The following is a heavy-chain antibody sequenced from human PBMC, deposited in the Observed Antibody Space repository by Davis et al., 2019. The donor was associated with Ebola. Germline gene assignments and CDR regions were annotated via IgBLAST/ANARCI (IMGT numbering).Heavy chain of an antibody. Sequence: KVSCKGSGYSFTSYWIGWVRQMPGKGLEWMGIIYPGDSDTRYSPSFQGQVTISADKSISTAYLQWSSLKASDTAMYYCARLANYDSSGYYSYYYMDVWGKGTTVTVSS. V-gene: IGHV5-51*01. D-gene: IGHD3-22*01. CDR3: ARLANYDSSGYYSYYYMDV. CDR1: GYSFTSYW. J-gene: IGHJ6*03. CDR2: IYPGDSDT.